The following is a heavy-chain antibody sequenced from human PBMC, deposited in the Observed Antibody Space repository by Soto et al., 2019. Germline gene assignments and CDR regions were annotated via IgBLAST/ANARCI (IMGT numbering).Heavy chain of an antibody. Sequence: ASETLSLTCAVYGGSFSGYYWSWIRQPPGKGLEWIGEINHSGSTNYNPSLKSRVTISVDTSKNQFSLKLSSVTAADTAVYYCARGGRRLQQRPNWFDPWGQGTLVTVSS. J-gene: IGHJ5*02. CDR2: INHSGST. CDR1: GGSFSGYY. D-gene: IGHD6-13*01. CDR3: ARGGRRLQQRPNWFDP. V-gene: IGHV4-34*01.